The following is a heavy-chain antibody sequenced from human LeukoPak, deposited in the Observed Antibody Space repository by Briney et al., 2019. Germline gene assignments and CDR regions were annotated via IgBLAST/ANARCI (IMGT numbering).Heavy chain of an antibody. CDR2: ISTDGRST. CDR1: GFTFSTYW. D-gene: IGHD5-12*01. J-gene: IGHJ4*02. CDR3: ARGVGRYSGYDYYFDY. V-gene: IGHV3-74*01. Sequence: AGGSLRLSCVASGFTFSTYWMHWVRQPPGKGLVWLSRISTDGRSTYYADSVKGRFTISRDNAKNSLYLQINSLRAEDTAVYYCARGVGRYSGYDYYFDYWGPGTLVTVSS.